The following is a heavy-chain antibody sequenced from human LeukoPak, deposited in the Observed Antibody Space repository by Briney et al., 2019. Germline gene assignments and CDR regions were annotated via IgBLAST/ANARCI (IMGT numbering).Heavy chain of an antibody. Sequence: GGSLRLSCAASGFTFSSYGMSWVRQAPGKGLEWVANIKQDGSEKYYVDSVKGRFTISIDNTKNSLYLQMNSLRAEDTAVYYCARDLLSAVPAARGYSYGRRGSYYGMGVWGQGTTVTVSS. CDR2: IKQDGSEK. V-gene: IGHV3-7*01. J-gene: IGHJ6*02. CDR3: ARDLLSAVPAARGYSYGRRGSYYGMGV. CDR1: GFTFSSYG. D-gene: IGHD5-18*01.